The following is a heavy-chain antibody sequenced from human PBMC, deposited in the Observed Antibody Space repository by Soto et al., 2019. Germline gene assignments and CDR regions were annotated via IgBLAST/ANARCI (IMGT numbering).Heavy chain of an antibody. CDR3: ARYNSYAIDY. Sequence: VQLQQSGPGLVKPSETLSLTCNVSGTSISSYYWSWIRQPPGKGLEWIANIHYSGTTNYNPSLASRVTLSVDTSKNQFSQKMTSVTAADRAMYFCARYNSYAIDYWGRGTLVTVSS. D-gene: IGHD2-8*01. J-gene: IGHJ4*02. CDR1: GTSISSYY. CDR2: IHYSGTT. V-gene: IGHV4-59*01.